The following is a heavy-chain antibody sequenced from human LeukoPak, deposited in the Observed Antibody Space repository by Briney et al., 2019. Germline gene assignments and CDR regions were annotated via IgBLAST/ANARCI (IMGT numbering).Heavy chain of an antibody. CDR1: GFTFSSFS. CDR2: ISRSSSYI. CDR3: ARMSGRHYYDSSGSQN. Sequence: GGALRHSCAASGFTFSSFSMNWVRQAPGKGLAWVSSISRSSSYIYYAGSVKGRFTITRDNAKNSLYLQMNSLRVEDTAVYYCARMSGRHYYDSSGSQNWGQGTMVTVSS. J-gene: IGHJ3*01. V-gene: IGHV3-21*01. D-gene: IGHD3-22*01.